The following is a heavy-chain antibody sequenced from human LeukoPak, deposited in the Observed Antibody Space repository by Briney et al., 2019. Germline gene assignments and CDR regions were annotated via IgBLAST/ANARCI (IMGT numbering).Heavy chain of an antibody. V-gene: IGHV1-18*01. CDR3: ARGVSGGYFDY. Sequence: ASVKVSCKASGYTFTNYGITWVRQAPGLGLQWMGWISAYNGHTNYAQKFQGRVTMTTDTSTSTAYMELRSLRSDGTGIYFCARGVSGGYFDYWGQGTVVTVSS. CDR1: GYTFTNYG. CDR2: ISAYNGHT. J-gene: IGHJ4*02. D-gene: IGHD3-16*01.